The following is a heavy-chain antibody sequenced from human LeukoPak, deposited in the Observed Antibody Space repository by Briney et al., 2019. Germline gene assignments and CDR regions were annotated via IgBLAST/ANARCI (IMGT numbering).Heavy chain of an antibody. V-gene: IGHV4-39*01. CDR1: GGSISSSSYY. Sequence: SETLSLTCTVSGGSISSSSYYWGWIRQPPGKGLEWIGSIYYSGSTYYNPSLKSRVTVSVDTSKNQFSLKLSSVTAADTAVYYCARLEAEGLVITHWGQGTLVTVSS. D-gene: IGHD3/OR15-3a*01. CDR2: IYYSGST. J-gene: IGHJ4*02. CDR3: ARLEAEGLVITH.